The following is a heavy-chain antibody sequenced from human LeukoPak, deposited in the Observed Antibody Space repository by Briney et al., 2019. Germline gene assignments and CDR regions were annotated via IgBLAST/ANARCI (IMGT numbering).Heavy chain of an antibody. V-gene: IGHV3-30*02. Sequence: GGSLRLSCAASGFTFSSYGMHWVRQAPGKGLEWVAFIRYDGSNKYYADSVKGRFTISRDNAKNSLYLQMNSLRAEDTAVYYCARDPPTVTRINYYYYYYMDVWGKGTTVTVSS. D-gene: IGHD4-17*01. CDR2: IRYDGSNK. J-gene: IGHJ6*03. CDR1: GFTFSSYG. CDR3: ARDPPTVTRINYYYYYYMDV.